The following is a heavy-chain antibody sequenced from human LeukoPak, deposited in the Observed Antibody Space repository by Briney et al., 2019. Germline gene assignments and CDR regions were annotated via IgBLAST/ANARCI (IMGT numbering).Heavy chain of an antibody. CDR2: IYHSGSA. Sequence: SETLSLTCTVSGYSISSGYYWGWIRQPPGKGLEWIGSIYHSGSAYHNPSLKSRVTISVDTSKNQFSLKLSSVTAADTAVYYCARAPPLYDSSGLIDYWGQGTLVTVSS. CDR1: GYSISSGYY. D-gene: IGHD3-22*01. CDR3: ARAPPLYDSSGLIDY. V-gene: IGHV4-38-2*02. J-gene: IGHJ4*02.